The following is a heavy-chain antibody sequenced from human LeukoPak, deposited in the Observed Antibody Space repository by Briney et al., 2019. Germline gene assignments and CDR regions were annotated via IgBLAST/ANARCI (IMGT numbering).Heavy chain of an antibody. V-gene: IGHV3-48*01. CDR2: ISSSSSTI. Sequence: GGSLRLSCAASGFTFSSYSMNWVRQAPGKGLEWVSYISSSSSTIYYADSVKGRFTISRDNSKNTLYLQMNSLRAEDTAVYYCARVWYDILTGYVDYWGQGTLVTVSS. J-gene: IGHJ4*02. CDR3: ARVWYDILTGYVDY. CDR1: GFTFSSYS. D-gene: IGHD3-9*01.